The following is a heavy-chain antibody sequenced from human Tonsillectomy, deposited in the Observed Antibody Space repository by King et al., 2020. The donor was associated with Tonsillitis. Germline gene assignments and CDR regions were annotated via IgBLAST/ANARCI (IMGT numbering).Heavy chain of an antibody. D-gene: IGHD3-3*01. CDR3: ARSDFWSPTVTGMDV. Sequence: VQLQESGPGLVKPSGTLSLTCAVSGGSMTNNNWWNWVRQPPGKGLEWIGEIYHSGSTNYNPSLKSRVTISVDKSKNQFSLRLSSVTAADTAVYYCARSDFWSPTVTGMDVWGQGTTVTVSS. J-gene: IGHJ6*02. V-gene: IGHV4-4*02. CDR1: GGSMTNNNW. CDR2: IYHSGST.